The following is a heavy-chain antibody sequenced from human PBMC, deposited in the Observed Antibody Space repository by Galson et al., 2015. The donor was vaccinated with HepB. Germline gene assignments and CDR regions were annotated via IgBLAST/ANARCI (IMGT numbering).Heavy chain of an antibody. Sequence: SVKVSCKASGYTFTSYGVSWVRQAPGQGLEWMGWISAYNGNTNYAQKLRGRVTMTTDTSTSTAYMELRSLRSDDTAVYYCARDLGMGSSTRLKDWGQGTLVTVSS. D-gene: IGHD2-2*01. CDR1: GYTFTSYG. CDR2: ISAYNGNT. J-gene: IGHJ4*02. V-gene: IGHV1-18*01. CDR3: ARDLGMGSSTRLKD.